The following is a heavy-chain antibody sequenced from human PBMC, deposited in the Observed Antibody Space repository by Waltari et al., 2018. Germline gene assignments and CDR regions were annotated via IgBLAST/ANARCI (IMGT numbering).Heavy chain of an antibody. Sequence: EVQLLESGGGLIQPGGSLRLSCAASGLRFSTTSMTWVRQVPGKGREWVSAISGAGTGAYYAESIKGRFTISRDNSRNTLSLQMNSLRAEDTALYYCATFKGDHWGQGTLVTVSS. CDR1: GLRFSTTS. D-gene: IGHD3-3*02. CDR3: ATFKGDH. CDR2: ISGAGTGA. V-gene: IGHV3-23*01. J-gene: IGHJ4*02.